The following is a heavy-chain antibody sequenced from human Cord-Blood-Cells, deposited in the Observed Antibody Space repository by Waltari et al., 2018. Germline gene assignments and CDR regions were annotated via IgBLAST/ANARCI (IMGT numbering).Heavy chain of an antibody. V-gene: IGHV2-5*02. CDR1: VFSLSTSGVG. CDR3: AHKPAPTSSSWYYFDY. Sequence: QITLKESGPTLVKPTQTLTLTCTFSVFSLSTSGVGVGWIRHPPGKALEWLALIYWDDDKRYSPSLKSRLTITKDTSKNQVVLTMTNMDPVDTATYYCAHKPAPTSSSWYYFDYWGQGTLVTVSS. D-gene: IGHD6-13*01. CDR2: IYWDDDK. J-gene: IGHJ4*02.